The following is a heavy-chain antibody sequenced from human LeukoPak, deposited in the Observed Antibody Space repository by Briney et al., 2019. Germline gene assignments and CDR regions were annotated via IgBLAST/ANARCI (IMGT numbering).Heavy chain of an antibody. CDR2: INPSGGST. D-gene: IGHD3-10*01. CDR3: ARDLITMVRGVIRYYGMDV. CDR1: GYTFTSYY. J-gene: IGHJ6*04. Sequence: ASVKVSCKASGYTFTSYYMHWVRQAPGQVLEWMGIINPSGGSTSYAQKFQGRVTMTRDTSTSTVYMELSSLRSEDTAVYYCARDLITMVRGVIRYYGMDVWGKGTTVTVSS. V-gene: IGHV1-46*01.